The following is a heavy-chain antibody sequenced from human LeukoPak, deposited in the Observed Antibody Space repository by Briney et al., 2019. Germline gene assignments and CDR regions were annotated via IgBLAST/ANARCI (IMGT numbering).Heavy chain of an antibody. J-gene: IGHJ4*02. V-gene: IGHV1-46*01. CDR1: GYTFTSHY. D-gene: IGHD2/OR15-2a*01. CDR3: ATSSMAPPDFRDY. Sequence: ASVKVSCKASGYTFTSHYMHWVRQAPGQGLEWMGIINPSGGSTSYAQKFQGRVTMTRDTSTSTVYMELSSLRSEDTAVYYCATSSMAPPDFRDYWGQGTLVTVSS. CDR2: INPSGGST.